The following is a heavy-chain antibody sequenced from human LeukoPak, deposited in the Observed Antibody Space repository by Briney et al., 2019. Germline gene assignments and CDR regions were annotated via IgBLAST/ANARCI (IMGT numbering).Heavy chain of an antibody. CDR1: GFTFSSYG. CDR2: ISYDGSNK. J-gene: IGHJ5*02. CDR3: AKSDWFDP. V-gene: IGHV3-30*18. Sequence: PGRSLRLSCAASGFTFSSYGMHWVGQAPGKGLEWVAVISYDGSNKYYADSVKGRFTISRDNSKNTLYLQMNSLRAEDTAVYYCAKSDWFDPWGQGTLVTVSS.